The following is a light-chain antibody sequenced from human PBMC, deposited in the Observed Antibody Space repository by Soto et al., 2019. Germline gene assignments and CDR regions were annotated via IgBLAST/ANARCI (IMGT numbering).Light chain of an antibody. Sequence: DIQMTQSPSSLSASVGDTVTITCRASQSISTYLTWYQQEPGKAPKLLIYAAYNLQSGVPSRFSGSGSGTDFTLTISSLQPEDFAAYYCQQSYDMPWTFGQGTKVDIK. CDR2: AAY. CDR1: QSISTY. V-gene: IGKV1-39*01. CDR3: QQSYDMPWT. J-gene: IGKJ1*01.